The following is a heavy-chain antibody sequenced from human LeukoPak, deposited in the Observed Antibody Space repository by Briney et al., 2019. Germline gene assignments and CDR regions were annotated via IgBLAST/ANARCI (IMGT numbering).Heavy chain of an antibody. CDR3: ARDMGRRITFGGVLAY. D-gene: IGHD3-16*02. V-gene: IGHV1-18*01. J-gene: IGHJ4*02. CDR2: ISAYNGNT. Sequence: ASVKVSCKASGYTFTSYGISWVRQAPGQGLEWMGWISAYNGNTNYAQKLQGRVTMTTDTSTSTAYMELRSLRSDDTAVYYCARDMGRRITFGGVLAYWGQGTLVTVSS. CDR1: GYTFTSYG.